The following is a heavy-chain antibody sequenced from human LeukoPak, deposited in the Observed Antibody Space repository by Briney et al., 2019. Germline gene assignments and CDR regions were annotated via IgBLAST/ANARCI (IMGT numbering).Heavy chain of an antibody. V-gene: IGHV3-23*01. D-gene: IGHD6-13*01. CDR3: AKAASSSWPSYYYGMDV. CDR2: ITGSGGNT. Sequence: GGSLRLSCAASGFIFSSYSMSWVRQAAGKGLEWVSVITGSGGNTYYADSVKGRFTISKDNSKNTVYLQMSSLRVDDTAVYYSAKAASSSWPSYYYGMDVWGQGTTVTVSS. J-gene: IGHJ6*02. CDR1: GFIFSSYS.